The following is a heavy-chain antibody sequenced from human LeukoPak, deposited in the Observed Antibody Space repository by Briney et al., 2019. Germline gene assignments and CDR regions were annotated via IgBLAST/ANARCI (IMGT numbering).Heavy chain of an antibody. CDR3: AREESNYGSPY. CDR2: IIPIFGTA. D-gene: IGHD3-10*01. CDR1: GYTFTSYD. J-gene: IGHJ4*02. V-gene: IGHV1-69*13. Sequence: GASVKVSCKASGYTFTSYDINWVRQATGQGLEWMGGIIPIFGTANYAQKFQGRVTITADESTSTAYMELSSLRSEDTAVYYCAREESNYGSPYWGQGTLVTVSS.